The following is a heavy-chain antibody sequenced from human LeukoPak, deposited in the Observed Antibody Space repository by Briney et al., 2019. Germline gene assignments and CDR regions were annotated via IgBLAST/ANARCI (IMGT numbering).Heavy chain of an antibody. J-gene: IGHJ4*02. CDR3: GRHRSGSGTYFIDY. CDR2: MKKDGSET. V-gene: IGHV3-7*01. D-gene: IGHD3-10*01. Sequence: PGGSLRVSCVVSGFTFSSYSMIWVRQAPGKGLQWVANMKKDGSETKYVESVKGRFTISRDNAKNSLYLQMNSLRAEDTAVYYCGRHRSGSGTYFIDYWGQGTLVSVSS. CDR1: GFTFSSYS.